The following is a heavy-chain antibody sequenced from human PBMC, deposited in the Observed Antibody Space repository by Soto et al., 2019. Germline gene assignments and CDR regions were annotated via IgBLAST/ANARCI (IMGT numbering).Heavy chain of an antibody. CDR3: ARTRKWLERYYYGMDV. CDR1: GYTFTSYG. J-gene: IGHJ6*02. Sequence: GASVKVSCKASGYTFTSYGISWVRQAPGQGLEWMGWISAYNGNTNYAQKLQGRVTMTTDTSTSTAYMELRSLRSDDTAVYYCARTRKWLERYYYGMDVWGQGTTVTVSS. CDR2: ISAYNGNT. D-gene: IGHD6-19*01. V-gene: IGHV1-18*01.